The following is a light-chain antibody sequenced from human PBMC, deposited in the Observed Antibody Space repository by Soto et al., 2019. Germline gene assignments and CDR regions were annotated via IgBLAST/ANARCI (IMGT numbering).Light chain of an antibody. CDR2: GAS. CDR3: QQYNNWPRGYT. J-gene: IGKJ2*01. Sequence: EIVMTQSPATLSVSPGERATLSCRASQSVSSNLAWYQQKPGQAPWLLIYGASTRATGIPARFSGSGSGTEFTLTISSLQSEDFAVYYCQQYNNWPRGYTFGQGTKLEIK. CDR1: QSVSSN. V-gene: IGKV3-15*01.